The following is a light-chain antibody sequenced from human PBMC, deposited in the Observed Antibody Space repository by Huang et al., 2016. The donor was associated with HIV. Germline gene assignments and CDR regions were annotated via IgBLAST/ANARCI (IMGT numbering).Light chain of an antibody. CDR1: QGISSA. Sequence: AIQLTQSPSSLSASAGDSVTITCRASQGISSALAWYQQKPGKAPKLLIYDVSSLESGVASRCSGSASGTDFTLAIRRLQPEDFATYYCQQSSVFGGGTKVEIK. CDR2: DVS. CDR3: QQSSV. J-gene: IGKJ4*01. V-gene: IGKV1-13*02.